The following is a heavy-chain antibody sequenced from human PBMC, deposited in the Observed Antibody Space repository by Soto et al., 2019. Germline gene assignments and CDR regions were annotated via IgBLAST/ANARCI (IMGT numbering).Heavy chain of an antibody. CDR3: ARDLLRYCSGGSCVSFGMDV. CDR2: IKQDGSEK. V-gene: IGHV3-7*05. D-gene: IGHD2-15*01. Sequence: GGSLRLSCAASGFTFSSYWMSWVRQAPGKGLEWVANIKQDGSEKYYVDSVKGRFTISRDNAKNSLYLQMNSLRAEDTAVYYCARDLLRYCSGGSCVSFGMDVWGQGTTVTVSS. CDR1: GFTFSSYW. J-gene: IGHJ6*02.